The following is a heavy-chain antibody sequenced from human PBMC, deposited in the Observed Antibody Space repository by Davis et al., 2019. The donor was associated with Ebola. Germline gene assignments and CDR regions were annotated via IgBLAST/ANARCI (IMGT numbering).Heavy chain of an antibody. Sequence: GESLKISCAASEFTFSSYAMSWVRQAPGRGLEWVSAVSGIGGSTYYAVSVRGRFTISRDNSKNTLYLQMDNLRAEDTAVYYCAKDLIAVGGSCSDYWGQGTLVTVSS. CDR2: VSGIGGST. D-gene: IGHD6-19*01. J-gene: IGHJ4*02. V-gene: IGHV3-23*01. CDR3: AKDLIAVGGSCSDY. CDR1: EFTFSSYA.